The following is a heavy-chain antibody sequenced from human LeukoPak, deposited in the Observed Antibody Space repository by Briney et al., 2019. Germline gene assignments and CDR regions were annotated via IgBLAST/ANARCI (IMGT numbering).Heavy chain of an antibody. CDR1: GYTFTGYY. CDR3: ASVVGGGDLPWWGYMDV. V-gene: IGHV1-2*02. J-gene: IGHJ6*03. D-gene: IGHD2-8*02. CDR2: IKPNSGGA. Sequence: GASVKVSCKASGYTFTGYYMHWVRQAPGQGLGWMGWIKPNSGGANHAQKFQGRVTMTRDTSMSTAYMELSRLRSDDTAVYYCASVVGGGDLPWWGYMDVWGKGTTVTVSS.